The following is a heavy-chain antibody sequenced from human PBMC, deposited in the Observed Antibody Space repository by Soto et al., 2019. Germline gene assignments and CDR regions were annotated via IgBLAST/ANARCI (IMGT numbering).Heavy chain of an antibody. CDR1: GFTFSSYA. Sequence: GGSLRLSCAASGFTFSSYAMHWVRQAPGKGLEWVAVISYDGSNKYYADSVKGRFTISRDNSKNTLYLQMNSLRAEDTAVYYCAKAGPYDFDYWGQGTLVTVS. CDR2: ISYDGSNK. CDR3: AKAGPYDFDY. V-gene: IGHV3-30-3*01. J-gene: IGHJ4*02.